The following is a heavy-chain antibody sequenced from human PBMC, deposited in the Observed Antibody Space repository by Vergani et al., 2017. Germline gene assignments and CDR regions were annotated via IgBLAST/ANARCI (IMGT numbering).Heavy chain of an antibody. J-gene: IGHJ6*03. Sequence: QVQLQESGPGLVKPSETLSLTCTVSGGSISSYYWSWIRQPPGKGLEWIGYIYYSGSTNYNPSLKIRGTISVDTSKNQFSLRLSSMTAADTAVYSCARGPYCSGGSCYGPRYYMDVWGKGTTVTVSS. V-gene: IGHV4-59*01. CDR2: IYYSGST. CDR3: ARGPYCSGGSCYGPRYYMDV. CDR1: GGSISSYY. D-gene: IGHD2-15*01.